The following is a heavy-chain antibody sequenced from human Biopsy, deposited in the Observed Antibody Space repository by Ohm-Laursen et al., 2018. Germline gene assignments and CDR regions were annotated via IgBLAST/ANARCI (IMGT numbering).Heavy chain of an antibody. D-gene: IGHD4-11*01. CDR3: ARDGKRWDYSTYFSWHFDL. CDR2: ISYDGSGE. Sequence: SLRLSCTASGFTFTSYAIHWVRQAPGKGLEWVAVISYDGSGEYYADSLQGRFIISRDNPKNTVDLQMNSLRAEDTAVYFCARDGKRWDYSTYFSWHFDLWGRGTLLTVSS. CDR1: GFTFTSYA. V-gene: IGHV3-30*03. J-gene: IGHJ2*01.